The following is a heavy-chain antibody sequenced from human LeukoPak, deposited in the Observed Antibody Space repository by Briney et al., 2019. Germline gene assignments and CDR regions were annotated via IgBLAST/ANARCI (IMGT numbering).Heavy chain of an antibody. CDR3: AKDRCSNGIGCYYYYMDV. Sequence: PGGSLRLSCAASGFTFRSYGMHSVRQTPGKGLEWVAYIQYDGSNEQYAHSVKGRFRISRDSSKNILYLQMDSLRAEDTAVYYCAKDRCSNGIGCYYYYMDVWGKGTTVTISS. CDR1: GFTFRSYG. V-gene: IGHV3-30*02. D-gene: IGHD2-8*01. J-gene: IGHJ6*03. CDR2: IQYDGSNE.